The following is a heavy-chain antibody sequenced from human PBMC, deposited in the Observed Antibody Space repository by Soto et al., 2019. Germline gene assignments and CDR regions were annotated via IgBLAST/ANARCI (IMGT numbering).Heavy chain of an antibody. Sequence: EVQLVESGGGLVQPGGSLRLSCTVSGFTFSSFWMHWVRQAPGEGLVWVSRINTDASSTSYADSVKGRFTISRDNAKNTLDLQMNSLRVEDSAMYYCAKRGVDTFGLSYWGRGTLVTVS. CDR2: INTDASST. CDR3: AKRGVDTFGLSY. V-gene: IGHV3-74*01. D-gene: IGHD3-10*01. J-gene: IGHJ4*02. CDR1: GFTFSSFW.